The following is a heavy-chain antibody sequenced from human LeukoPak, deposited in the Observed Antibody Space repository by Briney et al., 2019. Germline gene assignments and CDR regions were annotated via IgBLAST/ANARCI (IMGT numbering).Heavy chain of an antibody. J-gene: IGHJ4*02. D-gene: IGHD3-3*02. Sequence: NPSETLSLTCAVSGGSISSGGYSWSWIRQPPGQGLEWIGEINQSGSTNYNPSLKSRVTMSIDTSKNQFSLNLTSVTAADTAVYYCARGGIFWVPAFADWGQGTLVTVSS. V-gene: IGHV4-30-2*01. CDR3: ARGGIFWVPAFAD. CDR2: INQSGST. CDR1: GGSISSGGYS.